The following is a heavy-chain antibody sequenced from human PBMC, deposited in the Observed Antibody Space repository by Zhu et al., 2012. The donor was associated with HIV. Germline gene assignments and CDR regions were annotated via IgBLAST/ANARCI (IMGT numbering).Heavy chain of an antibody. V-gene: IGHV4-59*11. CDR2: IYYSGST. Sequence: QVQLQESGPGLVKPSETLSLTCTVSGGSTSSHYWSWIRQPPGKGLEWIGYIYYSGSTNYNPSLKSRVTISVDTSKNQFSLKLSSVTAADTAVYYCAIGGRGIPYCGGDCYSPWYFDLWGRGTLVTVSS. D-gene: IGHD2-21*02. J-gene: IGHJ2*01. CDR1: GGSTSSHY. CDR3: AIGGRGIPYCGGDCYSPWYFDL.